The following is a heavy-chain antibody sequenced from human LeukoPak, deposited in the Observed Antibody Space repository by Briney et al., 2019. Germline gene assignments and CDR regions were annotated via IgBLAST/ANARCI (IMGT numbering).Heavy chain of an antibody. V-gene: IGHV4-4*09. CDR3: ARLRTYGLLDY. J-gene: IGHJ4*02. CDR1: GGSISSYY. CDR2: IYTSGST. D-gene: IGHD4-17*01. Sequence: PSETLSLTCTVSGGSISSYYWSWIRQPPGKGLEWIGYIYTSGSTNYNPSLKSRVTISVDTSKNQFSLKLSSVTAADTAVYYCARLRTYGLLDYWGQGTLVTVSS.